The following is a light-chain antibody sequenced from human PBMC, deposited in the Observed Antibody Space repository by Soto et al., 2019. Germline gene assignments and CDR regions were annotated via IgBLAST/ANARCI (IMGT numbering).Light chain of an antibody. CDR3: QHYNSYSEA. CDR1: QSVRNY. Sequence: EIVLTQSPATLSLSPGETATLSCRASQSVRNYLAWYQQKPGQAPRLLIYDASDRATGIPARFSGTGSETDFTLTISSLQPDDFATYYCQHYNSYSEAFGQGTKVELK. J-gene: IGKJ1*01. V-gene: IGKV3-11*01. CDR2: DAS.